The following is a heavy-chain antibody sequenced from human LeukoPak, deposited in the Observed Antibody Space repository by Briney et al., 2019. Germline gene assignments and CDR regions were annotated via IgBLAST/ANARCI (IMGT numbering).Heavy chain of an antibody. Sequence: GASVKVSCKASGYTFTSYGISWVRQAPGQGLEWMGGIIPIFGTANYAQKFQGRVTITADESTSTAYMELSSLRSEDTAVYYCARTSTRWLRWELRTGGFDYWGQGTLVTVSS. CDR3: ARTSTRWLRWELRTGGFDY. CDR2: IIPIFGTA. CDR1: GYTFTSYG. J-gene: IGHJ4*02. V-gene: IGHV1-69*13. D-gene: IGHD1-26*01.